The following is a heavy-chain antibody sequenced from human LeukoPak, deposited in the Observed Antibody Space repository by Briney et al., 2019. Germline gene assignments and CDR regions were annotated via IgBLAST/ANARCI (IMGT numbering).Heavy chain of an antibody. CDR2: INPNSGGT. CDR3: ARDQGSLTRSWYTGY. D-gene: IGHD6-13*01. J-gene: IGHJ4*02. V-gene: IGHV1-2*02. CDR1: GYTFTGYY. Sequence: ASVKVSCKASGYTFTGYYMHWVRQAPGQGLEWMGWINPNSGGTNYAQKFQGRVIMTRDTSISTAYMELSRLRSDDTAVYFCARDQGSLTRSWYTGYWGQGTQVTASS.